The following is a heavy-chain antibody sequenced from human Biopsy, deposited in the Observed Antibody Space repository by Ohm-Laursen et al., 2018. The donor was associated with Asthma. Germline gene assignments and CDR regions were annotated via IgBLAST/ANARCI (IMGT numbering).Heavy chain of an antibody. J-gene: IGHJ4*02. D-gene: IGHD1-26*01. Sequence: LSLTCAASGFTFSSYAMSWVRQAPGKGLEWVSSISSSGASTYYADSVKGRFTISRDNSKNTLYLQMSSLRADDTAVYYCAKGGTYTTDRYAYWGQGTLVTVSS. CDR2: ISSSGAST. V-gene: IGHV3-23*01. CDR1: GFTFSSYA. CDR3: AKGGTYTTDRYAY.